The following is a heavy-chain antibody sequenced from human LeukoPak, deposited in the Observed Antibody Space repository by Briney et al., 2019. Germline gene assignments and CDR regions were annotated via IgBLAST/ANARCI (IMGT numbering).Heavy chain of an antibody. CDR3: AKGGRGYSYGSFDC. J-gene: IGHJ4*02. CDR1: GFTFSSYG. CDR2: IRYDGSNK. D-gene: IGHD5-18*01. Sequence: PGGSLRLSCAASGFTFSSYGMHWVRQAPGRGLEWVAFIRYDGSNKCYADSVKGRFTISRDNSKNTLYLQMNSLRAEDTAVYYCAKGGRGYSYGSFDCWGQGTLVTVSS. V-gene: IGHV3-30*02.